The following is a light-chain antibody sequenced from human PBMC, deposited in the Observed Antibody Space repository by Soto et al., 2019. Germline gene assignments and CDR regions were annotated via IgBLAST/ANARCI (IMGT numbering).Light chain of an antibody. CDR3: QQYDHWPLT. CDR2: AAS. V-gene: IGKV1-39*01. Sequence: DIQMSQSPSSLSASVGDRVTITCRSSQSISSYLNWYQQKPGKAPKLLVYAASSFQSAVPSRFSRSGSGTEFTLTISSLQSADFAVYYCQQYDHWPLTFGQGTRLEIK. J-gene: IGKJ5*01. CDR1: QSISSY.